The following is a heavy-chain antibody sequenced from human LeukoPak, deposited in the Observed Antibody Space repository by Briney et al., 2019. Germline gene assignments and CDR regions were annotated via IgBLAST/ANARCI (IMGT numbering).Heavy chain of an antibody. Sequence: GGSPRLSCEGSGFTFSGSAMHWVRQASGRGLEWVGRVRSKANSYATGYAASVKGRFTISRDDSKNTAYLQMSSLKTEDTAVYYCIRQGGGYDSFEYWGQGTLVTVSS. J-gene: IGHJ4*02. V-gene: IGHV3-73*01. CDR3: IRQGGGYDSFEY. CDR2: VRSKANSYAT. D-gene: IGHD5-12*01. CDR1: GFTFSGSA.